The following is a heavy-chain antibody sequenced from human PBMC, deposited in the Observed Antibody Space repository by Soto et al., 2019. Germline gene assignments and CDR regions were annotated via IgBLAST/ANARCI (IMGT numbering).Heavy chain of an antibody. CDR3: ARNYYYDSSGYYNHEDAFDI. CDR1: GGSISSGEYY. V-gene: IGHV4-30-4*01. CDR2: IYYSGST. J-gene: IGHJ3*02. D-gene: IGHD3-22*01. Sequence: PSETLSLTCTVSGGSISSGEYYWSWIRQPPWKGMEWIGYIYYSGSTYYNPSLKSRVTISVDTSKNQFSLKLSSVTAADTAVYYCARNYYYDSSGYYNHEDAFDIWGQGTMVTVS.